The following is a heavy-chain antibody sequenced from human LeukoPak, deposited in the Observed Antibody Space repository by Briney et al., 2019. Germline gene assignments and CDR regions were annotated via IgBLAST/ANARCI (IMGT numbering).Heavy chain of an antibody. V-gene: IGHV3-23*01. J-gene: IGHJ4*02. D-gene: IGHD3-3*01. Sequence: GGFLRLSWAAPGFTLSSHAMSWGRPAPGKGLGGVSGISGSGGSTYYADSVRGRFTISRDNSKNTLYLQMNSLRAEDTAVYYCAKDLGYYDFWSGYYLDYWGQGTLVTVSS. CDR1: GFTLSSHA. CDR2: ISGSGGST. CDR3: AKDLGYYDFWSGYYLDY.